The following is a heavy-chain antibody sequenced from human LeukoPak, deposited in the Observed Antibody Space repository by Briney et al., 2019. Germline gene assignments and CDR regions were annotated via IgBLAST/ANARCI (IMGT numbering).Heavy chain of an antibody. CDR1: GFTFSSYW. CDR3: TRTFGGFDY. Sequence: GGSLRLSCAASGFTFSSYWMHWVRQAPGKGLVWVSRINSDGSRTSYADSVKGRFTVSRDNAKNTLYLQMNSLRAEDTAVYYCTRTFGGFDYWGQGTLVTVSS. D-gene: IGHD4-23*01. CDR2: INSDGSRT. V-gene: IGHV3-74*01. J-gene: IGHJ4*02.